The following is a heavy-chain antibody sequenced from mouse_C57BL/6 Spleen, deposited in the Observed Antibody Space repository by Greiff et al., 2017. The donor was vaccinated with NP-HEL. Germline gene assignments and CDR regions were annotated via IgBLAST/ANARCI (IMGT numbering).Heavy chain of an antibody. CDR3: ASPITTVAFDY. Sequence: VQLQQSGPELVKPGASVKMSCKASGYTFTDYNMHWVKQSHGKSLEWIGYINPNNGGTSYNQKFKGKATLTVNKSSSPAYMELRSLTSEDSAVYYCASPITTVAFDYWGQGTTLTVSS. V-gene: IGHV1-22*01. J-gene: IGHJ2*01. CDR2: INPNNGGT. D-gene: IGHD1-1*01. CDR1: GYTFTDYN.